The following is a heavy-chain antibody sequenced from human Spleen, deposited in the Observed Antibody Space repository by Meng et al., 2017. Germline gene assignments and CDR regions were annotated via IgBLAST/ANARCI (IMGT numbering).Heavy chain of an antibody. CDR3: ASKETIGVVPAAKNDY. D-gene: IGHD2-2*01. V-gene: IGHV6-1*01. CDR1: GGRFCSTNAA. J-gene: IGHJ4*02. CDR2: TYYKSKLYN. Sequence: QVKPQQSGPVLVTPSQPLSLPCAIPGGRFCSTNAASSRIGQSASRGLEWLGRTYYKSKLYNDNAVYVKSRITINPDTSKNQFSLQPNSVPPEDTAVYYCASKETIGVVPAAKNDYWGQGTLVTVSS.